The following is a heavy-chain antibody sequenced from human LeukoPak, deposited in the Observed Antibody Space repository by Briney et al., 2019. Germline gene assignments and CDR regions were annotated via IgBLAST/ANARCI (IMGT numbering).Heavy chain of an antibody. V-gene: IGHV4-4*07. Sequence: SETASLTCTVSGGPISSYYWSWMRQPAGKELEWIGRIYTSGSTNYNPSLKSRVTMSVDTSNNQFSLKLSSVTAADTAVYYCARDRRGVDGSGSYYYYMDVWGKGTTVTVSS. CDR3: ARDRRGVDGSGSYYYYMDV. D-gene: IGHD3-10*01. CDR2: IYTSGST. CDR1: GGPISSYY. J-gene: IGHJ6*03.